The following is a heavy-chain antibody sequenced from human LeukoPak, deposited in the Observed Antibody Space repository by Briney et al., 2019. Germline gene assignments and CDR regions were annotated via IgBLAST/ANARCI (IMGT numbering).Heavy chain of an antibody. CDR1: GGSIGSYY. CDR3: ARDSSFDY. J-gene: IGHJ4*02. Sequence: PSETLSLACTVSGGSIGSYYWSWIRQPPGKGLEWIGYIYYSGSTNYNPSLKSRVTMSVDMSKNQFSLKLSSVTAADTAVYYCARDSSFDYWGQGTLVTVSS. V-gene: IGHV4-59*12. CDR2: IYYSGST.